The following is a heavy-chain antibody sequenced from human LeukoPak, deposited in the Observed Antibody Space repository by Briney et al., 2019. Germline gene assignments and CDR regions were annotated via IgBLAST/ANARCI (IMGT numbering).Heavy chain of an antibody. D-gene: IGHD2-2*01. CDR2: IYPGDSDT. Sequence: GESLKISCQGSGYSFSSYWIGWVRQMPGKGLEWMGFIYPGDSDTRYSPSFQGLVTISADKSINTAYLQWSSLKASDTAMFYCAKYLGGSRYQLPSGGMDVWGQGTTVIVAS. J-gene: IGHJ6*02. CDR3: AKYLGGSRYQLPSGGMDV. CDR1: GYSFSSYW. V-gene: IGHV5-51*01.